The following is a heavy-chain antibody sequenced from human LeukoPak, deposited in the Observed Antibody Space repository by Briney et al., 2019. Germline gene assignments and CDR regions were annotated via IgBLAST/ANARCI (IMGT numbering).Heavy chain of an antibody. CDR1: GYTISSGYY. D-gene: IGHD6-19*01. CDR3: ARVGSGGLLYYFDY. CDR2: ICRSGST. Sequence: SETLTLTCTVSGYTISSGYYWGWLRQPPGKGLGWIGSICRSGSTYYNPSVKSRVTISVDTSKNQFSLKLNSVTAADTAVYYCARVGSGGLLYYFDYWGQGTLVTVSS. V-gene: IGHV4-38-2*02. J-gene: IGHJ4*02.